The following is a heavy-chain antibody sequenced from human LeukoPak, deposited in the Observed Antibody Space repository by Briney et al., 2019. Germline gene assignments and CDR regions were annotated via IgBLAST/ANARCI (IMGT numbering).Heavy chain of an antibody. Sequence: TSETLSLTCGVSGGSFNSDDYYWSWIRQPPGRGLEWIGYIYYGGNTNYNPSLRSRVTISMDTSKNQFSLKVNSVTAADTAVYFCASGPRNYYYSGSYHYWGQGTLVTISS. CDR1: GGSFNSDDYY. CDR2: IYYGGNT. J-gene: IGHJ4*02. V-gene: IGHV4-61*08. CDR3: ASGPRNYYYSGSYHY. D-gene: IGHD3-10*01.